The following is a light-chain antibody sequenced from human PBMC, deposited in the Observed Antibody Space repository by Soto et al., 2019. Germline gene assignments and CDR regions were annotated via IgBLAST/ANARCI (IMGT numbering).Light chain of an antibody. V-gene: IGLV1-40*01. CDR3: QSYDSSLDVV. CDR2: GNS. Sequence: QSVLTQPPSVSGAPGQRVTISCTGSSSNIGAGYDVHWYQQLPGTAPKLLIYGNSNRPSVVPDRFSGSKSGTSASLAITGLQAEDEADYYCQSYDSSLDVVFGGGTKLTVL. J-gene: IGLJ2*01. CDR1: SSNIGAGYD.